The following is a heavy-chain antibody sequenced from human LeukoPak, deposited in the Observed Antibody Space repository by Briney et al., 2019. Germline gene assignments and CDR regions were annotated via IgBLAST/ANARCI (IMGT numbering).Heavy chain of an antibody. CDR3: ARAIVVVPAALIGLDP. Sequence: ASVKVSCKASGYTFTSYGISWVRQAPGHGLEWMGWVNPHSGGTNFAQGFRGKVTMTRDTSVTTAYLEVNSLQSDDTAVYYCARAIVVVPAALIGLDPWGQGTLVTVSS. CDR2: VNPHSGGT. CDR1: GYTFTSYG. J-gene: IGHJ5*02. D-gene: IGHD2-2*01. V-gene: IGHV1-2*02.